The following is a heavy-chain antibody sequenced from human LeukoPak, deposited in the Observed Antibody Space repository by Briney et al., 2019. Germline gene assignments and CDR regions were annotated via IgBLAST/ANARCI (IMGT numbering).Heavy chain of an antibody. CDR2: LSGSGITT. Sequence: GGSLRLSCAASGFTFSNSAMSWVRQAPGKGLEWVSTLSGSGITTYYADSVKGRFTISRDNSKNTLYLQMNSLRAEDTAVYYCAKGIYSSGWSYFDYWGQGTLLT. D-gene: IGHD6-19*01. CDR1: GFTFSNSA. CDR3: AKGIYSSGWSYFDY. J-gene: IGHJ4*02. V-gene: IGHV3-23*01.